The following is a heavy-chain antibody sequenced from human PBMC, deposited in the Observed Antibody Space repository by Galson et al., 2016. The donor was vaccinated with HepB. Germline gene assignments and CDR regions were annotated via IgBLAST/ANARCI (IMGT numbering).Heavy chain of an antibody. J-gene: IGHJ3*02. V-gene: IGHV4-34*01. CDR3: ARINRVRTFDI. CDR1: GFTFSSYS. Sequence: LRLSCAASGFTFSSYSMNWIRQPPGKGLEWIGEINHSGTTKSNPSLQSRVTISVDTSKSQFSLKLNSVTAADTAIYYCARINRVRTFDIWGQGTLVTVSS. CDR2: INHSGTT. D-gene: IGHD1-14*01.